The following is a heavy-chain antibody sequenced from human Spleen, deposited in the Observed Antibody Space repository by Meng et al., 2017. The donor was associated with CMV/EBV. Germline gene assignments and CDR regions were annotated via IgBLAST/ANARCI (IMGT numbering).Heavy chain of an antibody. J-gene: IGHJ4*02. V-gene: IGHV4-30-4*08. CDR1: GGSISSGDYY. CDR3: ARAVGVLWFGELTYFDY. Sequence: GQSEESGPGPRKPLQNLALTCTVSGGSISSGDYYWGWIRQPPGKGLEWIGYIYYSGSTYYNPSLKSRVTISVDTSKNQFSLKLSSVTAADTAVYYCARAVGVLWFGELTYFDYWGQGTLVTVSS. D-gene: IGHD3-10*01. CDR2: IYYSGST.